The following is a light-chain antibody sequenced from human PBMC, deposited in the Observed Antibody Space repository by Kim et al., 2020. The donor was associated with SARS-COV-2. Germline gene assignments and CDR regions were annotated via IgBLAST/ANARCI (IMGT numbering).Light chain of an antibody. CDR2: DA. Sequence: ETVLTQSPVTLSFSPGERAALSCRASQSLGGYLAWYQQKPGQPPRLLIFDANRATGIPARFSSSGSGTDFTLTISSLEPEDSAFYYCQQRSNWPPTFGGGTKVDIK. V-gene: IGKV3-11*01. CDR1: QSLGGY. CDR3: QQRSNWPPT. J-gene: IGKJ4*01.